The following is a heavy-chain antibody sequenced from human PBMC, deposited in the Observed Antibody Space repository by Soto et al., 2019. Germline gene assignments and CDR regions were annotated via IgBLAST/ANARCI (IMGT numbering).Heavy chain of an antibody. Sequence: QVQLQQWGAGLLKPSETLSLTCAVYGGSFSDHYWSWIRQPPGKGLEWIGEINAGGSANYNASLKSRVTISVDTSKSQFSLRLSYVTAADTAVYYCATLDRYCNTPSCWKIASSAQPGGYWGQGTLVTVSA. CDR2: INAGGSA. D-gene: IGHD2-2*01. J-gene: IGHJ4*02. CDR3: ATLDRYCNTPSCWKIASSAQPGGY. CDR1: GGSFSDHY. V-gene: IGHV4-34*01.